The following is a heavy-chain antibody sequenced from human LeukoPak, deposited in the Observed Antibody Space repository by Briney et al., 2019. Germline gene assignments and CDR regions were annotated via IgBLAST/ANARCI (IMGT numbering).Heavy chain of an antibody. CDR2: ISGSGGST. CDR1: AFTFSSYA. V-gene: IGHV3-23*01. Sequence: PGGSLRLSCVASAFTFSSYAMSWVRQAPGKGLEWVSAISGSGGSTYYADPVKGRFTISRDNSKTTLYLQMNSLRAEDTAVYYCAKEGYSGYDFAFLDYWGQGTLVTVSS. J-gene: IGHJ4*02. D-gene: IGHD5-12*01. CDR3: AKEGYSGYDFAFLDY.